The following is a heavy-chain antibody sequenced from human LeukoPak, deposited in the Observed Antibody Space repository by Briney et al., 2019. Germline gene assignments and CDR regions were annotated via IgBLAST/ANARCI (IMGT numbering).Heavy chain of an antibody. CDR1: GFTFSTYV. CDR3: AKVVQYTASTGTGLAS. Sequence: RAGGSVRLSCAASGFTFSTYVIHWVRQAPGKGLDWVAVIWYDGSFIYYADSVRGRFIISRDNAKNTLYLQMNSVRAEDTATYYCAKVVQYTASTGTGLASWGQGTLVTVSS. D-gene: IGHD6-13*01. V-gene: IGHV3-33*06. CDR2: IWYDGSFI. J-gene: IGHJ4*02.